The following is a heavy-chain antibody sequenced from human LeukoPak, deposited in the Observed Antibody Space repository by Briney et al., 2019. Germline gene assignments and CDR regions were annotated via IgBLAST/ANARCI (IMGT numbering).Heavy chain of an antibody. J-gene: IGHJ4*02. CDR3: ARALGYCSSTSCYGDFDY. Sequence: GGSLRLSCAASGFTFSSYSMNWVRQAPGKGLEWVSYISTSSDTIYYADSVKGRFTISRDNAKNSLYLQMNSLRAEDTVVYYCARALGYCSSTSCYGDFDYWGQGTLVTVSS. CDR1: GFTFSSYS. CDR2: ISTSSDTI. D-gene: IGHD2-2*01. V-gene: IGHV3-48*01.